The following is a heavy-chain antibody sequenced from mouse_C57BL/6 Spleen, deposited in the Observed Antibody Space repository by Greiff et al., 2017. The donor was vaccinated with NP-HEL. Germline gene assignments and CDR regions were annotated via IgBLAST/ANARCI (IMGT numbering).Heavy chain of an antibody. CDR1: GFTFSSYA. J-gene: IGHJ2*01. V-gene: IGHV5-4*01. Sequence: EVQLVESGGGLVKPGGSLKLSCAASGFTFSSYAMSWVRQTPEKRLEWVATISDGGSYTYYPDNVKGRFTISRDNAKNNLYLQMSHLKSEDTAMYYCARDRRDYDEKYVDYWGQGTTLTVSS. CDR3: ARDRRDYDEKYVDY. D-gene: IGHD2-4*01. CDR2: ISDGGSYT.